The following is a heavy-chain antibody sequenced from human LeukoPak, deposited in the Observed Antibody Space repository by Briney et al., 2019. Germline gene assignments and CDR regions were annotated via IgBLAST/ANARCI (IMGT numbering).Heavy chain of an antibody. CDR1: GGSFSGYY. Sequence: PSETLSLTCAVYGGSFSGYYWSWIRQPPGKGLEWIAEINHSGSTNYNPSLKSRVTISVDTSKNQFSLKLSSVTAADTAVYYCATYSIAALARVFDYWGQGTLVTVSS. CDR3: ATYSIAALARVFDY. CDR2: INHSGST. D-gene: IGHD6-6*01. V-gene: IGHV4-34*01. J-gene: IGHJ4*02.